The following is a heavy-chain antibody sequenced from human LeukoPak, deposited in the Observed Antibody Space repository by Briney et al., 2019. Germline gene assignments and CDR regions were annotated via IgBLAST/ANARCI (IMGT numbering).Heavy chain of an antibody. J-gene: IGHJ3*02. CDR2: INSDGSST. CDR3: ARAPMSYDSSGFGGAFDI. CDR1: GFTFSSHW. V-gene: IGHV3-74*01. Sequence: QPGGSLRLSCAASGFTFSSHWMHWVRQAPGKGLVWVSRINSDGSSTSYAGSVKGRFTISRDNAKNTLYLQMNSVRAEDTAMYYCARAPMSYDSSGFGGAFDIWGQGTMVTVSS. D-gene: IGHD3-22*01.